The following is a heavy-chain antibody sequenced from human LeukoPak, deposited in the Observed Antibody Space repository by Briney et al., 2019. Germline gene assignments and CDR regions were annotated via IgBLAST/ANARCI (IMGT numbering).Heavy chain of an antibody. CDR1: GYTFTSYG. CDR3: ARERCSSTSCFFDY. D-gene: IGHD2-2*01. CDR2: ISAYNGNT. V-gene: IGHV1-18*01. J-gene: IGHJ4*02. Sequence: ASVKVSCTASGYTFTSYGISWVRQAPGQGLEWMGWISAYNGNTNYAQKLQGRVTMTTDTSTSTAYMELRSLRSDDTAVYYCARERCSSTSCFFDYWGQGTLVTVSS.